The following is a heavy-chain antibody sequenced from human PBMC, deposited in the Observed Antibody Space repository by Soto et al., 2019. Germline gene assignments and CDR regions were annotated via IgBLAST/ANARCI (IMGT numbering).Heavy chain of an antibody. V-gene: IGHV4-59*01. CDR3: ARAVNDFWSGYSYYFDY. Sequence: PSETLSLTCTASGGSLSRYYWSWIRQPPGKGLEWIAEINYSGSTNYNPSIKSRVTISVDNSKNQFSLKLSSVTAADTAVYYCARAVNDFWSGYSYYFDYWGQGT. J-gene: IGHJ4*02. CDR2: INYSGST. D-gene: IGHD3-3*01. CDR1: GGSLSRYY.